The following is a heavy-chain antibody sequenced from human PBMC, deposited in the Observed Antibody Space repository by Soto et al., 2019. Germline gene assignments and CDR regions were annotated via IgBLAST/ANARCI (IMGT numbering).Heavy chain of an antibody. J-gene: IGHJ6*03. CDR2: IYYSGST. D-gene: IGHD5-12*01. V-gene: IGHV4-59*01. Sequence: SETLSLTCTVSGGSISSYYWSWIRQPPGKGLEWIGYIYYSGSTNYNPSLKSRVTISVDTSKNQFSLKLSSVTAADTAVYYCARAGYAAQDYYYYYMDVWGKGTTVTVSS. CDR1: GGSISSYY. CDR3: ARAGYAAQDYYYYYMDV.